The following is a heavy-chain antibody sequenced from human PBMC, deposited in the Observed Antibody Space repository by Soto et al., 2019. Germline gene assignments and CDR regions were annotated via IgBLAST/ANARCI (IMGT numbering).Heavy chain of an antibody. D-gene: IGHD3-16*01. Sequence: SETLSLTCTVSGGSISSGGYYWTWIRQHPGKGLEWIGYIYHTGNAYCNPSLKSRATISVDRSKNQFSLKLSSVSAADTAVYYCASKATVGSYMDVWGKGTPVTVS. J-gene: IGHJ6*03. V-gene: IGHV4-31*03. CDR1: GGSISSGGYY. CDR3: ASKATVGSYMDV. CDR2: IYHTGNA.